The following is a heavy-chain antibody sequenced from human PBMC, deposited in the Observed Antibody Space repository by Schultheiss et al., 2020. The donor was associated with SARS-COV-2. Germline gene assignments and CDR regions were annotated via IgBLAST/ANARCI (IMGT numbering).Heavy chain of an antibody. V-gene: IGHV1-69*13. Sequence: SVKVSCKASGGSFSNFDITWVRQAPGQGLEWMGWMNPNSGNTGYAQKFQGRVTITADESTSTAYMELSSLRSEDTAVYYCARDETTAGHAFDIWGQGTMVTVSS. CDR2: MNPNSGNT. D-gene: IGHD4-17*01. CDR1: GGSFSNFD. J-gene: IGHJ3*02. CDR3: ARDETTAGHAFDI.